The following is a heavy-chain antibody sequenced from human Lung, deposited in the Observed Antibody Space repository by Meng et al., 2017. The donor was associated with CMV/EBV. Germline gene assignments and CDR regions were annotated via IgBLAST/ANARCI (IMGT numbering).Heavy chain of an antibody. Sequence: GESLKISCAASGFTFSSYSMNWVRQAPGKGLEWVSSISSSSSYIYYADSVKGRFTISRDNAKNSLYLQMNSLRAEDTAVYYCARDHRTSIAAAGTVDYWGQGTXVNFYS. V-gene: IGHV3-21*01. CDR2: ISSSSSYI. J-gene: IGHJ4*02. CDR3: ARDHRTSIAAAGTVDY. D-gene: IGHD6-13*01. CDR1: GFTFSSYS.